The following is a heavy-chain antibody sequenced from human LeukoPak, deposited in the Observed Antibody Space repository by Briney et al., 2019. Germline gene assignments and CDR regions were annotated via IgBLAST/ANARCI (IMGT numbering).Heavy chain of an antibody. J-gene: IGHJ4*02. CDR1: GFTFDDYA. V-gene: IGHV3-9*01. Sequence: PGGSLRLSCAASGFTFDDYAMHWVRQAPGKSLEWVSGISWNSGSIGYADSVKGRFTISRDNAKNSLYLQMNSLRAEDTALYYCAKALYYDILTGFDYWGQGTLVTVSS. CDR3: AKALYYDILTGFDY. D-gene: IGHD3-9*01. CDR2: ISWNSGSI.